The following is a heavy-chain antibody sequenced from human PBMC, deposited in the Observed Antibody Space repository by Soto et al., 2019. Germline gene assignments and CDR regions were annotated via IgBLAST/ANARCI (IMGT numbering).Heavy chain of an antibody. V-gene: IGHV4-34*01. CDR1: GGSFSGYY. J-gene: IGHJ4*02. CDR2: INHSGST. D-gene: IGHD3-22*01. CDR3: ARGPYYYDSSGYWHFDY. Sequence: SETLSLTCAVYGGSFSGYYWSWIRQPPGKGLEWIGEINHSGSTNYNPSLKSRVTISVDTSKNQFSLKLSSVTAADTAVYYCARGPYYYDSSGYWHFDYWGQGTLVTVSS.